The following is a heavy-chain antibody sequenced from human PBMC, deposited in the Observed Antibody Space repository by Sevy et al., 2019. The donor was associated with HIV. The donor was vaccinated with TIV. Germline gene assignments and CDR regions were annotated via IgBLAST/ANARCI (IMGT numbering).Heavy chain of an antibody. CDR3: ARDGGTVTTPGCFDF. CDR1: GGSISSGAYS. J-gene: IGHJ3*01. Sequence: SETLSLTCAVSGGSISSGAYSWNWIRQPPGKGLEWIAYIFHTGNTYYNPSLKSRVTISVDRSRNQFSLDLTSVTAADTAVYYCARDGGTVTTPGCFDFWGQGTLITVSS. D-gene: IGHD4-17*01. V-gene: IGHV4-30-2*01. CDR2: IFHTGNT.